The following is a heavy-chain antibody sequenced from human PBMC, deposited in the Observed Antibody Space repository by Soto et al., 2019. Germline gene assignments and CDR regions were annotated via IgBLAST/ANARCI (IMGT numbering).Heavy chain of an antibody. V-gene: IGHV4-31*03. D-gene: IGHD6-13*01. Sequence: SETLSLTCTVSGGSISSGGYYWSWIRQHPGKGLEWIGYIYYSGSTYYNPSLKSRVTISVDTSKNQFSLKLSSVAAADTAVYYCATTRLLAAAGTWNWFDPWGQGTLVTVSS. CDR3: ATTRLLAAAGTWNWFDP. J-gene: IGHJ5*02. CDR2: IYYSGST. CDR1: GGSISSGGYY.